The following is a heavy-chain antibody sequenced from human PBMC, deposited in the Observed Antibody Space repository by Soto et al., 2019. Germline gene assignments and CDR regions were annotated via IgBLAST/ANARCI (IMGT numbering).Heavy chain of an antibody. Sequence: QVQLVQSGAEVKKPGASVKVSCKTSGYTFTNYAISWVRQAPGQGLEWMGWISAYNGNTNYAQKLQGRVTLTTDTSTTTSYMEMRSLRSNDTPVYYCVSNYFDYWGQGTLVTVSS. D-gene: IGHD6-13*01. V-gene: IGHV1-18*01. CDR1: GYTFTNYA. CDR3: VSNYFDY. J-gene: IGHJ4*02. CDR2: ISAYNGNT.